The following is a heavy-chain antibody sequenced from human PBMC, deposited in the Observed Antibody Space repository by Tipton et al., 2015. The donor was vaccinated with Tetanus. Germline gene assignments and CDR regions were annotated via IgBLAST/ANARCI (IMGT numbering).Heavy chain of an antibody. V-gene: IGHV4-59*01. J-gene: IGHJ6*02. Sequence: TLSLTCTVSGGSISSYYWSWIRQPPGKGLEWIGYIYYSGSTNYNPSLKSRVTISVDTSKNQFSLKLSSVTAADTAVYYCARARHGYYYDSSGPLASYYYYGMDVWGQGTTVTVSS. CDR3: ARARHGYYYDSSGPLASYYYYGMDV. CDR1: GGSISSYY. CDR2: IYYSGST. D-gene: IGHD3-22*01.